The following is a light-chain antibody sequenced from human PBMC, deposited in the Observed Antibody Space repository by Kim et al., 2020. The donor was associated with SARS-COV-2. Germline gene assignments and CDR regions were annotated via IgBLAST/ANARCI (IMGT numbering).Light chain of an antibody. CDR2: EVS. Sequence: PASSSCKSIQSLLHSDGKTSLYWYVQKPGQPPQLLIYEVSNRFSGVPDRFSGSVSGTDFTLKISRVVAEDGGVYYCMQNKNLPRTFGQGTKLEI. V-gene: IGKV2D-29*01. CDR3: MQNKNLPRT. CDR1: QSLLHSDGKTS. J-gene: IGKJ2*01.